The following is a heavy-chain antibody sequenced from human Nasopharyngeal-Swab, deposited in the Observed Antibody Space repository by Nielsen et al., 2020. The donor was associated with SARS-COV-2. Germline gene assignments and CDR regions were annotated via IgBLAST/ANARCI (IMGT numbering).Heavy chain of an antibody. CDR3: ARGDGRTVWRSYSFDS. V-gene: IGHV4-34*01. CDR1: GGSFSGYY. D-gene: IGHD1-26*01. CDR2: INQRGST. J-gene: IGHJ4*02. Sequence: SETLSLTCAVYGGSFSGYYWSWIRQPPGKGLEWIGEINQRGSTNYYPSLKSRVTMSVDTSKNQFSLRLNSVTAADTAVYFCARGDGRTVWRSYSFDSWGQGTLVTVS.